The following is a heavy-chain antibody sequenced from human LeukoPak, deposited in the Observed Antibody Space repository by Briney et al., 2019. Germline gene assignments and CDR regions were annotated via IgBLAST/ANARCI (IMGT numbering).Heavy chain of an antibody. CDR1: RFTFGSYW. CDR2: ISSSSTYI. D-gene: IGHD3-10*01. CDR3: ARDLEGGRGLPTYYFDY. Sequence: GGSLRLSCAASRFTFGSYWMNWVRQAPGKGLEWVSSISSSSTYIYYADSVKGRFTISRDNAKNSLYLQMNSLRAEDTAVFYCARDLEGGRGLPTYYFDYWGQGTLVTVSS. V-gene: IGHV3-21*01. J-gene: IGHJ4*02.